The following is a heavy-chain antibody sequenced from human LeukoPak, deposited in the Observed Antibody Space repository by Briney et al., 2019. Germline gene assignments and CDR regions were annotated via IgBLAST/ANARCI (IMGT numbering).Heavy chain of an antibody. CDR1: GFTFSNAW. Sequence: GGSLRLSCAASGFTFSNAWMNWVRQAPGKGLEWVGRIKSKTDGGTTDYAAPVKGRFTISRDDSKNTLYLQINSLKTEDTAVYYCTTDPDIVVVPAANCFDYWGQGTLVTVSS. V-gene: IGHV3-15*07. CDR3: TTDPDIVVVPAANCFDY. CDR2: IKSKTDGGTT. J-gene: IGHJ4*02. D-gene: IGHD2-2*01.